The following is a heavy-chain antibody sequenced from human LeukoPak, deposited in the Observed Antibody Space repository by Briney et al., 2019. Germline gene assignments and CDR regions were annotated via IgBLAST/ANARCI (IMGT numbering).Heavy chain of an antibody. V-gene: IGHV3-7*01. J-gene: IGHJ4*02. D-gene: IGHD3-16*01. CDR3: AATFAGRRE. CDR1: GFIFSNYW. Sequence: PGGSLRLSCAASGFIFSNYWMTWVRQAPGKGLGWVANIKQDGSEKYYVDSVKGRFTISRDNAKSSLFLQMNSLRAEDTSVYYCAATFAGRREWGQGTLVTVSS. CDR2: IKQDGSEK.